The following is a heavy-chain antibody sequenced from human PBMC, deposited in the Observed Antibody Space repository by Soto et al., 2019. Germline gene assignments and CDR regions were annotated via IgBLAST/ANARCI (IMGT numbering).Heavy chain of an antibody. CDR2: IMSKTDGGTT. D-gene: IGHD1-26*01. V-gene: IGHV3-15*01. CDR3: TTYSGLSMYSFVY. Sequence: PGGSLRLSCATSGFTFSKAWVGWVRQAPGKGLEWVGRIMSKTDGGTTDYAAPVKGRFTISRDDSKSTLYLQMNSLKTEDTAFYYCTTYSGLSMYSFVYGGPGTLVTASS. CDR1: GFTFSKAW. J-gene: IGHJ4*02.